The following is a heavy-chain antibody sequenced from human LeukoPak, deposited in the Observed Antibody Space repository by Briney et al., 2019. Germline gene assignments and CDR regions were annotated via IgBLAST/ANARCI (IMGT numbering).Heavy chain of an antibody. D-gene: IGHD2-2*01. CDR1: GFTFSSYW. CDR2: IKQDGSQI. Sequence: GGSLRLSCATSGFTFSSYWMSWVRRAPGKGPEWVANIKQDGSQIFYVDSVKGRFTISRDTAENSLSLQMNSLRAEDTAVYYCAREYCSGTSCYGYFDYWGQGTLVTVSS. CDR3: AREYCSGTSCYGYFDY. V-gene: IGHV3-7*01. J-gene: IGHJ4*02.